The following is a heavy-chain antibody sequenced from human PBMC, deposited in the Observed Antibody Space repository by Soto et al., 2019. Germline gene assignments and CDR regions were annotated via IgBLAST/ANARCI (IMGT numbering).Heavy chain of an antibody. CDR3: LKDAPNGSIDD. CDR2: VSPTGDTV. V-gene: IGHV3-9*01. CDR1: GFRFEQYV. Sequence: VQVVASGGGLVQPGRSLRLSCAVSGFRFEQYVMHWVRQGPGKGLECVSTVSPTGDTVAYAYSVEGRFTVSRDNAKNSLYLQMNSLKVDDTAFSYCLKDAPNGSIDDWGQGTLVTVSS. J-gene: IGHJ4*02. D-gene: IGHD3-10*01.